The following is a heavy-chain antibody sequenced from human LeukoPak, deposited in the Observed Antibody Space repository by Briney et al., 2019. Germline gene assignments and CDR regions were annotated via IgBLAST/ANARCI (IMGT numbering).Heavy chain of an antibody. V-gene: IGHV4-39*01. Sequence: SETLSLTCTVSGGSISSSSYYWGWIRQPPGKGLEWIGSIYYSGSTYYNPSLKSRVTISVDTSKNQFSLKLSSVTAADTAVYYCASPYYDFWSGFRPGAFDIWGQGTMVTVSS. J-gene: IGHJ3*02. D-gene: IGHD3-3*01. CDR2: IYYSGST. CDR1: GGSISSSSYY. CDR3: ASPYYDFWSGFRPGAFDI.